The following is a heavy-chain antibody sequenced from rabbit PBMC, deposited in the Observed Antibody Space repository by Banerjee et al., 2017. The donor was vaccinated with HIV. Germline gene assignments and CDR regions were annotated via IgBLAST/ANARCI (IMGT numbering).Heavy chain of an antibody. CDR1: GFSFSDKAV. D-gene: IGHD1-1*01. CDR2: INTATGKA. V-gene: IGHV1S40*01. J-gene: IGHJ3*01. CDR3: ARDLVGVIGWNFYL. Sequence: QSLEESGGGLVQPEGSLKLSCTASGFSFSDKAVMCWVRQAPGKGLEWIACINTATGKAVYATWAKGRFTISRTSSTTVTLRMTSLTAADRAAYFCARDLVGVIGWNFYLWGQGTLVTVS.